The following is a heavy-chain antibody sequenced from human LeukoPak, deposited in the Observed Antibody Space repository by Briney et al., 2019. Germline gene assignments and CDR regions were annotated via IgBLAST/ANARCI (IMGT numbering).Heavy chain of an antibody. J-gene: IGHJ4*02. V-gene: IGHV3-74*01. D-gene: IGHD6-6*01. CDR1: GFPFSNYW. CDR2: INTDGSST. CDR3: GRVRSIAALGPFDY. Sequence: GGPLRLSCAASGFPFSNYWMHWVHQPPRKGLVWVSRINTDGSSTSYADSVKGVFIIFSDNAKNTLYLQMNSLRAEDTAVYYWGRVRSIAALGPFDYWGQGTLVTVSS.